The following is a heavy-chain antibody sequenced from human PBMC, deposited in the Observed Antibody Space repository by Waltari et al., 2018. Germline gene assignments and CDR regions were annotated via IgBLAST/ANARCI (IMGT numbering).Heavy chain of an antibody. CDR2: IYHSGST. V-gene: IGHV4-38-2*01. CDR1: GYSISSGYY. J-gene: IGHJ6*02. CDR3: ARHPRTYYYGMDV. Sequence: QVQLQESGPGLVKPSETLSLTCAVSGYSISSGYYWGWIRQPPGKGLEWIGLIYHSGSTYYNPSVKSRVTISVDTSKNQFSLKLSSVTAADTVVYYCARHPRTYYYGMDVWGQGTTVTVSS.